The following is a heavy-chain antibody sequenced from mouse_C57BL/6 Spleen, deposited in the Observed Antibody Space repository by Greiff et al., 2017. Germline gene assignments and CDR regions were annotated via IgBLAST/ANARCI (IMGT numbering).Heavy chain of an antibody. D-gene: IGHD1-1*01. V-gene: IGHV1-69*01. J-gene: IGHJ4*01. CDR1: GYTFPSYW. Sequence: QVQLQQPGAELVMPGASVKLSCKASGYTFPSYWMHWVKQRPGQGLEWIGEIDPSDSYTNYNQKFKGKSTLTVDKSSSTAYMQLSSLTSEDSAVYYSARRNYGSSYYYAMDYGGQGTTVT. CDR2: IDPSDSYT. CDR3: ARRNYGSSYYYAMDY.